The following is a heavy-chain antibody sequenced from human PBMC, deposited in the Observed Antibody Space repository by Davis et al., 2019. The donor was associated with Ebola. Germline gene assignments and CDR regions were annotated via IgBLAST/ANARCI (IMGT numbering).Heavy chain of an antibody. Sequence: SETLSLTCTVSGGSISTHYWSWIRQPPGKGLEWIGYIYYSGSTKYNPSLKSRVTISIDTSKNHFSLRLSSVTAADTAVYYCARANHANIYYYYMDVWGKGTTVTVSS. CDR1: GGSISTHY. CDR2: IYYSGST. CDR3: ARANHANIYYYYMDV. D-gene: IGHD4/OR15-4a*01. V-gene: IGHV4-59*08. J-gene: IGHJ6*03.